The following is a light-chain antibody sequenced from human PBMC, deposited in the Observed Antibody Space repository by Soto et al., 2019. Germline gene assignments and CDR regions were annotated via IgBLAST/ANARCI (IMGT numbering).Light chain of an antibody. CDR3: CSYTSSVANV. CDR1: SSDLGRYNY. J-gene: IGLJ1*01. Sequence: QSALTQPASVSGSPGQSITISCSGTSSDLGRYNYVSWYQQLPGKAPKLMIYDVSDRPSGISNRFSGSKSGNTASLTISGLQAEDEADYYCCSYTSSVANVFGTGTKLTVL. V-gene: IGLV2-14*01. CDR2: DVS.